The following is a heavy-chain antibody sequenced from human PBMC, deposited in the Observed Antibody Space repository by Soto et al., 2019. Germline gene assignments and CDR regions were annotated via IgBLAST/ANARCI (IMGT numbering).Heavy chain of an antibody. CDR1: GFSFGSYW. Sequence: EVQLVESGGGLVQPGGSLRLSCAASGFSFGSYWISWVRQAPGKGLEWVANIKEDGSEKYYVDSVKGRFTISRDNAKNSLYVQMKSLRAEATAVCYWARDEGCGGGSCYSIWRYWGQGTLVTVSP. CDR3: ARDEGCGGGSCYSIWRY. D-gene: IGHD2-15*01. J-gene: IGHJ4*02. V-gene: IGHV3-7*01. CDR2: IKEDGSEK.